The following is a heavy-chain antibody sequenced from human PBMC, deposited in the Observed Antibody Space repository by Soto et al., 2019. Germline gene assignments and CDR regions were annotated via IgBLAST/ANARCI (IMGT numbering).Heavy chain of an antibody. CDR2: ISGSGSTT. Sequence: QVHLEESGGGLVKPGGSLRLSCTASGFTFSDYYMSWIRQAPGKGLEWLAYISGSGSTTYYTDSVKGRLPISRDKARTSLYLQINSLRVEDSAVSYCARSSLTYFEFWGQGTLVTVSS. J-gene: IGHJ4*02. V-gene: IGHV3-11*01. CDR3: ARSSLTYFEF. CDR1: GFTFSDYY.